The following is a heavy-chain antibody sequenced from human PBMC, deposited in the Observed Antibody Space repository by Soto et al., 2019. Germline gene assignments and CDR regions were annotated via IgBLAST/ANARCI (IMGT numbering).Heavy chain of an antibody. CDR1: SFSLRTSGVG. D-gene: IGHD6-19*01. V-gene: IGHV2-5*01. Sequence: SGPTVVNPTQTLTLTCIFSSFSLRTSGVGVGWIRQPPGKALEWLGFIYWNDDKRYSPSLKSRLTITKDTSKNQVVLTMTNMDPVDTATYYCAKSGSSGWYGWFDPWGQGTLVTVSS. J-gene: IGHJ5*02. CDR3: AKSGSSGWYGWFDP. CDR2: IYWNDDK.